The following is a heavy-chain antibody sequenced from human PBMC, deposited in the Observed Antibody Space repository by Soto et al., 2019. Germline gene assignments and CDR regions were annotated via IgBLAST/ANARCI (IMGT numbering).Heavy chain of an antibody. J-gene: IGHJ6*02. CDR3: ARTTYQLLAYYYYGMDV. D-gene: IGHD2-2*01. V-gene: IGHV4-4*02. Sequence: QVQLQESGPGLVKPSGTLSLTCAVSGGSISSSNWWSWVRQPPGKGLEWIGEIYHSGSTNYNPSLKSRVTISVDKSKNQFSLKLSSVTAADTAVYYCARTTYQLLAYYYYGMDVWGQGTTVTVSS. CDR1: GGSISSSNW. CDR2: IYHSGST.